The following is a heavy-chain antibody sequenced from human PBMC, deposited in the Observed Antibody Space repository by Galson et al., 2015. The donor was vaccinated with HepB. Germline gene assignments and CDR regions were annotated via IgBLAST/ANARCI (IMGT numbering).Heavy chain of an antibody. Sequence: QSGAEVKKPGESLMISCKGSGYDFSAYWSSWVRQMPGKGLESTGRIDPSDSDTQYSPSVQGHVTISADQSINTAYLQRSSLKASDTAMYFCARREVRGVTTYYYYGLDVWGQGTTVTVSS. J-gene: IGHJ6*02. V-gene: IGHV5-10-1*01. D-gene: IGHD3-10*01. CDR2: IDPSDSDT. CDR1: GYDFSAYW. CDR3: ARREVRGVTTYYYYGLDV.